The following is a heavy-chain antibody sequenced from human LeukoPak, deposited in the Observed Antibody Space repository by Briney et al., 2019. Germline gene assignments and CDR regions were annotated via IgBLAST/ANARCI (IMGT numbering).Heavy chain of an antibody. CDR2: FDPEEGET. V-gene: IGHV1-24*01. Sequence: GASVKVSCKVSGYTLTELSMHWVRQAPGKGLEWMGGFDPEEGETIYAQKFQGRVTMTEDTSTDTAYMELSSLRSEDTAVYYCATDWESSGWLGLYYWGQGTLVTVSS. CDR3: ATDWESSGWLGLYY. CDR1: GYTLTELS. D-gene: IGHD6-19*01. J-gene: IGHJ4*02.